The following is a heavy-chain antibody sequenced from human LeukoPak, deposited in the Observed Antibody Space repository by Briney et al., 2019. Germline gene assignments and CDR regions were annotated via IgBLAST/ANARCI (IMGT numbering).Heavy chain of an antibody. V-gene: IGHV3-30*19. J-gene: IGHJ4*02. CDR1: GVTFSTSG. CDR2: ISYDGSNK. CDR3: ARANVPYGDYGRGGLDY. D-gene: IGHD4-17*01. Sequence: GGSLRLSCAASGVTFSTSGMHWVRQAPGKGLEWVAVISYDGSNKYYADSVKGRFTISRDNSKNTLYLQMNSLRAEDTAVYYCARANVPYGDYGRGGLDYWGQGTLVTVSS.